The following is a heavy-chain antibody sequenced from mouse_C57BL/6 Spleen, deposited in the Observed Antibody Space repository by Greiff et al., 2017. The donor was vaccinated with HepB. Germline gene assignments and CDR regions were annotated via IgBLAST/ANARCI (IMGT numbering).Heavy chain of an antibody. CDR2: IHPNSGSN. J-gene: IGHJ4*01. Sequence: QVQLQQPGAELVKPGASVKLSCKASGYTFTSYWMHWVKQRPGQGLEWIGMIHPNSGSNNYNEKFKSKATLTVDKSSSTAYMQLSSLTSEDSAVYYCARRGYSPAMDYWGQGTSVTVSS. CDR1: GYTFTSYW. CDR3: ARRGYSPAMDY. D-gene: IGHD2-12*01. V-gene: IGHV1-64*01.